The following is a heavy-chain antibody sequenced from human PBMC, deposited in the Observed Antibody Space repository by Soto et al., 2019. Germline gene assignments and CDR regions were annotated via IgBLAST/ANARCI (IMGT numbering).Heavy chain of an antibody. CDR3: ARVWFCGDDCYYGIDH. V-gene: IGHV3-30-3*01. CDR2: ISHDGTNE. D-gene: IGHD2-21*02. Sequence: VQLVESGGGIIQPGRSLKLSCAASGFTFSSYSFHWVRQAPGKGLESVALISHDGTNEHYADSVNGRFTISRDDSKKILYLQMSSLIPEDTAVYYFARVWFCGDDCYYGIDHWGQGTRVAVS. J-gene: IGHJ4*02. CDR1: GFTFSSYS.